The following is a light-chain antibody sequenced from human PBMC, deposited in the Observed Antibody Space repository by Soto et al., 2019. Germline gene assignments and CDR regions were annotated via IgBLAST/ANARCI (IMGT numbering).Light chain of an antibody. V-gene: IGKV1-39*01. Sequence: DIQMTQSPSSLSASVGDRVTITCRASQSISSYLNWYQQKPGKAPKLLIYAASSLQSGVPSRFSGSGSGTDFTLTISSLQREDFATYYCQQSYSTPGTFGQGTKVEIK. CDR3: QQSYSTPGT. CDR2: AAS. J-gene: IGKJ1*01. CDR1: QSISSY.